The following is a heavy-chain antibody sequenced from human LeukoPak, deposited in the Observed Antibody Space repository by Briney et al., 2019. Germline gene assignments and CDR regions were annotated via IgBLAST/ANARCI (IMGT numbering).Heavy chain of an antibody. CDR2: IYHSGST. CDR1: GYSISSGYY. V-gene: IGHV4-38-2*01. CDR3: ARGLTMVRGDYNWFDP. D-gene: IGHD3-10*01. J-gene: IGHJ5*02. Sequence: SETLSLTCAVSGYSISSGYYWGWIRQPPGKGLEWIGSIYHSGSTYYNPSLKSRVTISVDTSKNQFSLKLSSVTAADTAVYYCARGLTMVRGDYNWFDPWGQGTLVSVSS.